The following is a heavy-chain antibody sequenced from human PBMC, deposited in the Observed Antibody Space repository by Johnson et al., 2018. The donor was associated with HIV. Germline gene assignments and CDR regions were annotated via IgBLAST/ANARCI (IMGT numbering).Heavy chain of an antibody. CDR3: ARELGSGWGETADAFDF. V-gene: IGHV3-30*04. D-gene: IGHD6-19*01. CDR1: GFTFSSYA. CDR2: ISYDGSNK. Sequence: QVLLVESGGGVVQPGRSLRPSCAASGFTFSSYAMHWVRQAPGKGPEWVAVISYDGSNKYYEYSVKGRFTTSRDNFKNTLYLQMNSRIAEDTAVYYCARELGSGWGETADAFDFWGQGTMVTVSS. J-gene: IGHJ3*01.